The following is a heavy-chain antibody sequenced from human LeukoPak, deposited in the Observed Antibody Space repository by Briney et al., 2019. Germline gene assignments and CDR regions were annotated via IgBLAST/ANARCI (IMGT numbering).Heavy chain of an antibody. V-gene: IGHV1-46*01. D-gene: IGHD2-8*02. CDR1: GYTFTNYL. Sequence: ASVKVSCKASGYTFTNYLLHWVRQAPGQGLEWVGRITPSVDTTNYAQKFRDRVTMTRDTSASTVYMELSSLRSEDTAVYHCVREESGGYFDYWGQGTLVTVSS. CDR2: ITPSVDTT. J-gene: IGHJ4*02. CDR3: VREESGGYFDY.